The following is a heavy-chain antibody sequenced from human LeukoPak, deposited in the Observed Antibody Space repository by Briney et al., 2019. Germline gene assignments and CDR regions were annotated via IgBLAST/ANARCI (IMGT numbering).Heavy chain of an antibody. J-gene: IGHJ4*02. Sequence: SQTLSLTCAISRDSVSSNSAAWNWIRQSPSRGLEWLGRAYYRSKWYDDYAVSVKSRVTINPDTSKNQFSLQLNAVTPEDTAVYYCARDSYSSGWYRNDYWGQGTLVTVSS. CDR3: ARDSYSSGWYRNDY. CDR1: RDSVSSNSAA. D-gene: IGHD6-19*01. V-gene: IGHV6-1*01. CDR2: AYYRSKWYD.